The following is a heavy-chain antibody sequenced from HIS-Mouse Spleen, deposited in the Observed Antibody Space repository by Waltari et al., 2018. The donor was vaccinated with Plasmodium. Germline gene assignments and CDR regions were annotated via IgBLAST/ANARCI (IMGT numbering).Heavy chain of an antibody. CDR2: INHSGST. D-gene: IGHD3-10*01. Sequence: QVQLQQWGAGLLKPSETLSLTCAVYGGSLLGYYWSWIRKPPGKGLEWIGEINHSGSTNYNPSPKSRVTISVDTSKNQFSLKLSSVTAADTAVYYCASSGSGSYYYWGQGTLVTVSS. CDR1: GGSLLGYY. CDR3: ASSGSGSYYY. V-gene: IGHV4-34*01. J-gene: IGHJ4*02.